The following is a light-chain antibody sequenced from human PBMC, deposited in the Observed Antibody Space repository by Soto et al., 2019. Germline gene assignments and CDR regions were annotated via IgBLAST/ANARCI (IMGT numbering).Light chain of an antibody. CDR3: QQYGSAPFT. J-gene: IGKJ4*01. CDR2: AAS. Sequence: EVVLTQSPGTLSLSPGERATLSCRASQTVTTSQLTWFQQKPGQAPRLLIYAASIRAAGISDRFSGSGSGTDFTLTISRLEPEDFAVYYCQQYGSAPFTFGGGTKVEIK. CDR1: QTVTTSQ. V-gene: IGKV3-20*01.